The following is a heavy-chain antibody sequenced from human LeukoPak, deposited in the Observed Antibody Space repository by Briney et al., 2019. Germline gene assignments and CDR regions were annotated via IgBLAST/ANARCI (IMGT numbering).Heavy chain of an antibody. CDR2: INPSGGST. CDR1: GYTFTSYY. D-gene: IGHD3-10*01. CDR3: ARGPSITMVRGGQRYYYMDV. J-gene: IGHJ6*03. V-gene: IGHV1-46*01. Sequence: ASVKVSCKASGYTFTSYYIHWVRQAPGQGLEWMGLINPSGGSTNYAQKFQGRVTMTRDTSTSTVYMELSSLRSEDTAVYYCARGPSITMVRGGQRYYYMDVWGKGTTVTIS.